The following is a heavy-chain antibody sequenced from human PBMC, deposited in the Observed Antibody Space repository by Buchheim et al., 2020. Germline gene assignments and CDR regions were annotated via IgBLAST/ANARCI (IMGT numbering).Heavy chain of an antibody. CDR2: ISGSGAST. Sequence: EVQLLESGGGLAQPGGSLRLSCAASGFTFSSYAMSWVRQAPGKGLEWVSGISGSGASTWYADSVKGRFTISRDNYKNRTSLQMNSLRAEDTAVYYCAKDEERIRSGEFDYWGQGTL. CDR1: GFTFSSYA. D-gene: IGHD3-3*01. CDR3: AKDEERIRSGEFDY. V-gene: IGHV3-23*01. J-gene: IGHJ4*02.